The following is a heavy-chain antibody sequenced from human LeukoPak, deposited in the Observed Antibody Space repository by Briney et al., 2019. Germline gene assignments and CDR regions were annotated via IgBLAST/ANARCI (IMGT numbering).Heavy chain of an antibody. D-gene: IGHD1-1*01. Sequence: GGYLRLSCAASGFTFSSYGMHWVRQAPGKGLEWVAVISYDGSNKYYADSVKGRFTISRDNSKNTLYLQMNSLRAEDTAVYYCAKDFGTGTRRVADYWGQGTLVTVSS. CDR2: ISYDGSNK. J-gene: IGHJ4*02. V-gene: IGHV3-30*18. CDR3: AKDFGTGTRRVADY. CDR1: GFTFSSYG.